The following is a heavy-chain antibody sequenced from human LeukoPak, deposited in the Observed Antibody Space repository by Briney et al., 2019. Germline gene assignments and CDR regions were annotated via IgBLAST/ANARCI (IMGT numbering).Heavy chain of an antibody. CDR2: VYYSGNI. Sequence: PETLSLTCTVSGGSISSRNYYWGWIRQPPGKWLEWLGSVYYSGNIYNNPSLKSRVTISVDTSKNQFSLKLSSVTAADTAVYYCARQPRSYDFWSGYSVYWGQGTLVTVSS. D-gene: IGHD3-3*01. J-gene: IGHJ4*02. CDR3: ARQPRSYDFWSGYSVY. CDR1: GGSISSRNYY. V-gene: IGHV4-39*01.